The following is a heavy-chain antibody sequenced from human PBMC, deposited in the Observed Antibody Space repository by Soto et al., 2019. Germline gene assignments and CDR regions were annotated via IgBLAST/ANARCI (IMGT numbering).Heavy chain of an antibody. CDR3: ARLYYDFWSGYYTGYFDY. J-gene: IGHJ4*02. CDR1: GFTFSSYW. CDR2: IKQDGSEK. D-gene: IGHD3-3*01. Sequence: GGSLRLSCAASGFTFSSYWTSWVRQAPGKGLEWVANIKQDGSEKYYVDSVKGRFTISRDNAKNSLYLQMNSLRAEDTAVYYCARLYYDFWSGYYTGYFDYWGQGTLVTVSS. V-gene: IGHV3-7*03.